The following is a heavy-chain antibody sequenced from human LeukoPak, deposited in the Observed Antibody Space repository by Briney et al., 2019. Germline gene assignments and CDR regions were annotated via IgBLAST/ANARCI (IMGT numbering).Heavy chain of an antibody. V-gene: IGHV3-73*01. J-gene: IGHJ4*02. CDR3: TRHGYSSGWYDY. CDR2: IRSKANSCAT. D-gene: IGHD6-19*01. Sequence: GGSLRLSCAASGFTFSGSAMHWVRQASGKGLEWVGRIRSKANSCATAYAASVKGRFTISRDDSKNTAYLQMNSLKTEDTAVYYCTRHGYSSGWYDYWGQGTLVTVSS. CDR1: GFTFSGSA.